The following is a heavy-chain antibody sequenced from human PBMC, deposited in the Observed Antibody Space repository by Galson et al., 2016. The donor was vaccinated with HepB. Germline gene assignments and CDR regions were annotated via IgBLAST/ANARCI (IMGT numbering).Heavy chain of an antibody. D-gene: IGHD1-14*01. Sequence: SETLSLTCSVSGGSIGGSSLYWGWIRQPPGKGLEWIGSMYSSGTTYYNPSLERRVTISVDTSKNQFSLKVKYVTAADTAVYYCARHVHYNRPPIGFDSWGQGTLVTVSS. J-gene: IGHJ5*01. CDR1: GGSIGGSSLY. CDR2: MYSSGTT. V-gene: IGHV4-39*01. CDR3: ARHVHYNRPPIGFDS.